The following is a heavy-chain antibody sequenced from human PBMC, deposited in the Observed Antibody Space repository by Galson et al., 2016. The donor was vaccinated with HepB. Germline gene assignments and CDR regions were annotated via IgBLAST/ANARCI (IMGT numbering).Heavy chain of an antibody. CDR2: IIPIFGAAAA. J-gene: IGHJ6*02. D-gene: IGHD2-2*01. CDR1: GGTFSSYA. CDR3: ARGPQYCSSTSCRSYRAGYYGMDV. V-gene: IGHV1-69*13. Sequence: SVKVSCKASGGTFSSYAISWVRQAPGQRLEWMGGIIPIFGAAAADYAQNFQGRVTITADDSTSTAYMELSGLRSEDTAIYYCARGPQYCSSTSCRSYRAGYYGMDVWGQGNPGHRLL.